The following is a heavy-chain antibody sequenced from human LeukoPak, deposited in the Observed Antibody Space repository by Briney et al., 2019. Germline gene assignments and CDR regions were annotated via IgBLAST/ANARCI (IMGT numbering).Heavy chain of an antibody. CDR3: ARVDSSGWVD. J-gene: IGHJ4*02. V-gene: IGHV3-21*01. CDR2: VSSSSSYI. Sequence: GSLRLSCAASKITFSSYTINWVRQAPGKGLEWVSSVSSSSSYIYYADSVKGRFTISRDNAKNSLYLQMNSLRAEDTAVYYCARVDSSGWVDWGQGTLVTVSS. CDR1: KITFSSYT. D-gene: IGHD6-19*01.